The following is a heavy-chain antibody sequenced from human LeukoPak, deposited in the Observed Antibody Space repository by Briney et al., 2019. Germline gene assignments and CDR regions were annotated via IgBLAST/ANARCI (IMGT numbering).Heavy chain of an antibody. Sequence: PGGSLRLSCVASGFTLSRSWMSWVRQAPGKGLEWVSAISGSGGSTYYADSVKGRFTISRDNSKNTLYLQMNSLRAEDTAVYYCAKRISKGSGWYGYDYWGQGTLVTVSS. CDR2: ISGSGGST. D-gene: IGHD6-19*01. V-gene: IGHV3-23*01. J-gene: IGHJ4*02. CDR1: GFTLSRSW. CDR3: AKRISKGSGWYGYDY.